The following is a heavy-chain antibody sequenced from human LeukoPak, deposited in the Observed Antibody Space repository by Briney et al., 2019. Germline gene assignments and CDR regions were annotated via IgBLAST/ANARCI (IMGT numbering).Heavy chain of an antibody. CDR2: IKQDGSEK. Sequence: GGSLRLSCGASGFTLSSYWMTWVRQAPGKGLEWVANIKQDGSEKYYVDSVKGRFTISRDNAKNSLYLQMNSLRAEDTAVYYCARVEWEGLGKYCSSTSCYRYYYYYMDVWGKGTTVTVSS. D-gene: IGHD2-2*01. CDR3: ARVEWEGLGKYCSSTSCYRYYYYYMDV. V-gene: IGHV3-7*01. J-gene: IGHJ6*03. CDR1: GFTLSSYW.